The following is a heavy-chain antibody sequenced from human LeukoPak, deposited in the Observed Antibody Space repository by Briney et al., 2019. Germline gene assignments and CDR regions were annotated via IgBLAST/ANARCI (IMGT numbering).Heavy chain of an antibody. CDR1: GYSISSGYY. CDR2: IYHSGST. D-gene: IGHD2-21*01. CDR3: ARGVAGHFGGFYFDS. V-gene: IGHV4-38-2*02. J-gene: IGHJ4*02. Sequence: SETLSLTCTVSGYSISSGYYWGWIRRPPGKGLEWIGIIYHSGSTYYNPSLKSRVTISVDTSKNQLSLKLSSVTAADTAVYYCARGVAGHFGGFYFDSWGQGALVTVSS.